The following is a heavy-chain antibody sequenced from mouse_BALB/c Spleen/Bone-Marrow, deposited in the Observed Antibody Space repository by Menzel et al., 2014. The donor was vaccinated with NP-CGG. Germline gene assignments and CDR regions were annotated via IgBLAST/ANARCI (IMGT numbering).Heavy chain of an antibody. V-gene: IGHV3-2*02. CDR1: GYSITSDYA. Sequence: EVQGVESGPGLVKPSQSLSLTCTVTGYSITSDYAWHWIRQFPGNKLEWMDYISYSGSTSYNPSLKSRISITRDTSKNQFFLQLNSVTAEDTATYYCARSADWYFDVWGAGTTVTVFS. CDR3: ARSADWYFDV. CDR2: ISYSGST. J-gene: IGHJ1*01.